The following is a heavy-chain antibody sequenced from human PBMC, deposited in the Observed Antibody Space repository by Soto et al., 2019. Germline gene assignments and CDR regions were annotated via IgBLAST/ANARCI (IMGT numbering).Heavy chain of an antibody. J-gene: IGHJ4*02. CDR3: AKVRCGSGVVTGRVDF. CDR1: GFTFNNYA. V-gene: IGHV3-23*01. CDR2: ISGGGDTT. Sequence: EVQLMDSGGGLVQPGASLRLSCAASGFTFNNYAMTWIRQAPGKGLEWVSAISGGGDTTSYADSVKGRCTVSRDGSKKTGNLRMSNLRTEDTARLYCAKVRCGSGVVTGRVDFGGEGTLLAVSS. D-gene: IGHD3-10*01.